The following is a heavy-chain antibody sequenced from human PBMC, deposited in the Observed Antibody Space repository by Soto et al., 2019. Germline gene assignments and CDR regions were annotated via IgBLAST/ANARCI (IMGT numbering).Heavy chain of an antibody. V-gene: IGHV3-21*01. CDR2: ISSSSTYI. Sequence: EVQLVESGGGLVKPGGSLRLSCAASGFTFSSYSIHWVRQAPGKGLEWVSSISSSSTYIYYADSVKGRFTISRDNAKNSLFLQMNSLRADDTAVYYCTRAPSDVVESSPSVYWGQGTLVTVSS. J-gene: IGHJ4*02. CDR1: GFTFSSYS. CDR3: TRAPSDVVESSPSVY. D-gene: IGHD2-15*01.